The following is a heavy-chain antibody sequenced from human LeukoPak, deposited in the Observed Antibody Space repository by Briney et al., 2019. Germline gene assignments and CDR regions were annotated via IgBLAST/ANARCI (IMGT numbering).Heavy chain of an antibody. J-gene: IGHJ4*02. D-gene: IGHD6-19*01. CDR1: GFTFGGSW. Sequence: PGGSLRLSCAASGFTFGGSWMLWVRQAPGKGLEWVSAISGSGGSTYYADSVKGRFTISRDNSKNTLYLQMNSLRAEDTAVYYCAKEERVQQWLAPFDYWGQGTLVTVSS. V-gene: IGHV3-23*01. CDR3: AKEERVQQWLAPFDY. CDR2: ISGSGGST.